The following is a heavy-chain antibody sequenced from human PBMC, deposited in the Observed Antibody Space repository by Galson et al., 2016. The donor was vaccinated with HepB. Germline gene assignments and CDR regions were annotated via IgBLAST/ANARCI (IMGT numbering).Heavy chain of an antibody. CDR1: GCTFTSYG. Sequence: SVKVSCKASGCTFTSYGISWVRQAPGQGLEWMGWISAYNGNTNYAQKVQGRVTMTTDTSTSTAYTEMRSLRFDDTAVYYCARDGCSGNSCYKYLDLWGRGTLVTVSS. CDR3: ARDGCSGNSCYKYLDL. J-gene: IGHJ2*01. D-gene: IGHD2-15*01. CDR2: ISAYNGNT. V-gene: IGHV1-18*04.